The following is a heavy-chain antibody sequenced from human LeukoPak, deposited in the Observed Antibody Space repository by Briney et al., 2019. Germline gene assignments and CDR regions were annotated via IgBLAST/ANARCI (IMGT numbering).Heavy chain of an antibody. Sequence: GGSLRLSCAASGFTFSSYAMHWVRQAPGKGLEWVAVISYDGSNKYYADSVKGRFTISRDNSKNTLYLQMNSLRAEDTAVYYCARDIKTPYSSSWYGEYYDYWGQGTLVTVSS. CDR2: ISYDGSNK. CDR3: ARDIKTPYSSSWYGEYYDY. J-gene: IGHJ4*02. V-gene: IGHV3-30*04. CDR1: GFTFSSYA. D-gene: IGHD6-13*01.